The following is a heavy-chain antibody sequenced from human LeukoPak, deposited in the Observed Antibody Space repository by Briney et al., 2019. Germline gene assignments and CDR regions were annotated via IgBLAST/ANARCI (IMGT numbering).Heavy chain of an antibody. CDR1: GFTFSDYY. J-gene: IGHJ5*02. D-gene: IGHD3-10*01. CDR3: ARIGAATTHFDP. V-gene: IGHV3-11*04. Sequence: KTGGSLRLSCAASGFTFSDYYMSWIRQAPGEGLEWVSHISSSGSTIYYADSVKGRFTISRDNAKNSLYLQMNSLRAEDTAVYYCARIGAATTHFDPWGQGTLVTVSS. CDR2: ISSSGSTI.